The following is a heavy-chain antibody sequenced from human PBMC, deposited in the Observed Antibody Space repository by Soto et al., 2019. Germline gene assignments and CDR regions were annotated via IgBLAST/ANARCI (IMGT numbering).Heavy chain of an antibody. Sequence: GGSLRLSCAASGFTFSSYGMHWVRQAPGKGLERVAVIWYDGSNKYYADSVKGRFTISRDNSKNTLYLQMNSLRAEDTAVYYCARDYNYYYSYMDVWGKGTTVTVSS. V-gene: IGHV3-33*01. CDR2: IWYDGSNK. D-gene: IGHD3-10*01. CDR3: ARDYNYYYSYMDV. CDR1: GFTFSSYG. J-gene: IGHJ6*03.